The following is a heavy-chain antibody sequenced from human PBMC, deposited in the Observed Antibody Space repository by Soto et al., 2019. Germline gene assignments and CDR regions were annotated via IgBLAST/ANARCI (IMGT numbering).Heavy chain of an antibody. Sequence: QVQLVQSGAEVKKPGASVKVSCKASGYTFTTYGITWVRQAPGQGLEWMGWSSAYSGNTNYAQKLQGRLTATTDTSTNTAYMDLRSLRSDDTAVYYCARVVKAGDYGDYGRYYFDYWGHGTLVTVSS. CDR2: SSAYSGNT. CDR1: GYTFTTYG. V-gene: IGHV1-18*04. D-gene: IGHD4-17*01. CDR3: ARVVKAGDYGDYGRYYFDY. J-gene: IGHJ4*01.